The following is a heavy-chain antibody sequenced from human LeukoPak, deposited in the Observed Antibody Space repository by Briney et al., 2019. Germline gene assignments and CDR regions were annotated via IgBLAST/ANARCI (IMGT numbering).Heavy chain of an antibody. Sequence: ASVKVSCKASGYTFTGYYMHWVRQAPGQGLEWMGWINPNSGGTNYAQKLQGRVTMTRDTSISTAYMELSRLRSDDTAVYYCASDRYNWNDGLFDYWGQGTLVAVSS. CDR1: GYTFTGYY. V-gene: IGHV1-2*02. J-gene: IGHJ4*02. D-gene: IGHD1-1*01. CDR3: ASDRYNWNDGLFDY. CDR2: INPNSGGT.